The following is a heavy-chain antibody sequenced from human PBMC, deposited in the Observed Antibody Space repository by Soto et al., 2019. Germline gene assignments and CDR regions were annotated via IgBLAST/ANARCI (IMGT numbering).Heavy chain of an antibody. V-gene: IGHV4-59*01. CDR1: CGSITNCY. CDR2: IYYSGST. CDR3: ERDGVFGRRPEF. D-gene: IGHD3-3*01. J-gene: IGHJ6*01. Sequence: SETLSRTCTVSCGSITNCYWSCIRQPPWKGLEWIGYIYYSGSTNYNPSLKSRVTISVDTSKNHFSLKLNSVTAADTAVYYCERDGVFGRRPEFWGQGTTVTVSS.